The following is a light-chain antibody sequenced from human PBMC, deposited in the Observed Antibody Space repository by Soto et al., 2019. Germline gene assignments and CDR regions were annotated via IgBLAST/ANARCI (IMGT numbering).Light chain of an antibody. V-gene: IGLV3-21*02. Sequence: SYELTLPPSVSVAPGQTARITCGGNSIGRRSVHWYQQKPGLAPVLVVYDDSDRPSGIPERLSGSNSGNTATLTISWVEDGDEADYYCQVWDSSNDHPIFGGGTKVTVL. J-gene: IGLJ2*01. CDR2: DDS. CDR3: QVWDSSNDHPI. CDR1: SIGRRS.